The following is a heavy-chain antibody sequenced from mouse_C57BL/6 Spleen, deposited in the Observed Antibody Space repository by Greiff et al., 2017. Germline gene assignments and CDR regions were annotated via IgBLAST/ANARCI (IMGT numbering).Heavy chain of an antibody. V-gene: IGHV6-3*01. CDR1: GFTFSNYW. Sequence: EVKLLESGGGLVQPGGSMKISCVASGFTFSNYWMNWVSQSPEKGLEWVAQICLKSDNYATHYAEYVKGRLPTSRDASKSSVSLQMNDLRARDNGIYYCTEAVNYWGQGTTLTVSS. CDR3: TEAVNY. CDR2: ICLKSDNYAT. D-gene: IGHD3-3*01. J-gene: IGHJ2*01.